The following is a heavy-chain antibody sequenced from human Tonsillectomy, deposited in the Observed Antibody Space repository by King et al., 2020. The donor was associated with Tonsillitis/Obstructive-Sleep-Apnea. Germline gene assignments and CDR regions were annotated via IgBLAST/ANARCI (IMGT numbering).Heavy chain of an antibody. J-gene: IGHJ4*02. CDR3: ARVSPLYAYGDYYFDY. D-gene: IGHD4-17*01. V-gene: IGHV3-30*03. CDR2: ISFDGDNK. CDR1: GFTFSAFG. Sequence: VQLVESGGGVVQPGSSLRLSCAASGFTFSAFGIHWVRQAPGKGLEWVAFISFDGDNKYYADSVKGRFTISRDNSKNTLSLQMNSLGAEDTAVYYCARVSPLYAYGDYYFDYWGQGTLVTVYS.